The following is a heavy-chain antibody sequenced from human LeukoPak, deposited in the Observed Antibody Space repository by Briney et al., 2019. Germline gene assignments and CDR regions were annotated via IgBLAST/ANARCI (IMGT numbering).Heavy chain of an antibody. CDR1: GGSISSYY. D-gene: IGHD1-26*01. CDR2: IYYSGST. CDR3: ARGGRGDHPSLYYYYYYMDV. Sequence: KPSETLSLTCTVSGGSISSYYWSWIRQPPGKGLEWIGYIYYSGSTNYNPSLKSRVTISVDTSKNQFSLKLSSVTAADTAVYYCARGGRGDHPSLYYYYYYMDVWGKGTTVTVS. J-gene: IGHJ6*03. V-gene: IGHV4-59*01.